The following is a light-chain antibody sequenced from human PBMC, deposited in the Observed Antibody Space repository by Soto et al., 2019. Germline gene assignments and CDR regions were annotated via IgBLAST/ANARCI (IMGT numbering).Light chain of an antibody. CDR1: SSDIGSYNH. V-gene: IGLV2-14*03. Sequence: QSVLTQPASVSGSPGQSITISCSGTSSDIGSYNHVAWYQKFPGKSPKLMIYAVSDRPSGVSDRFSGSKSGITASLTISGLQTEDEADSYCISYTDRQSYLFGTGTKVTVL. CDR2: AVS. J-gene: IGLJ1*01. CDR3: ISYTDRQSYL.